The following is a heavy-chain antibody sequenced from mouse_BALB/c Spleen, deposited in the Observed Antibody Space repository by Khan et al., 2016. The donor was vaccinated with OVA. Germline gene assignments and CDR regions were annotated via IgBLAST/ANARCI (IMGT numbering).Heavy chain of an antibody. Sequence: EVQLQESGPGLVKPSQSLSLTCTVTGYSITSDYAWNWIRQFPGNKLEWMVYISSTGSTSYNPSLKSRISFTRDTSKNQFFLQLKSVTTEDTATYYCARSLYYSYGYALDCWGRGTSVTVSS. CDR3: ARSLYYSYGYALDC. J-gene: IGHJ4*01. CDR1: GYSITSDYA. D-gene: IGHD2-14*01. V-gene: IGHV3-2*02. CDR2: ISSTGST.